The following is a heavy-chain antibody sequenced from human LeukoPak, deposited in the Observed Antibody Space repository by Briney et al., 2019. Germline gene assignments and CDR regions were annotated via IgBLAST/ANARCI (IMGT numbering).Heavy chain of an antibody. CDR3: ARIDLYYGSGSYYFDY. Sequence: RMSGPALVKPTQTLTLTCTFSGFSLSTSGMCVSWIRQPPGKALEWLARIDWDDNKYYSTSLKTRLTISKDTSKNQVVLTMTNMDPVDTATYYCARIDLYYGSGSYYFDYWGQGTLVTVSS. CDR1: GFSLSTSGMC. D-gene: IGHD3-10*01. CDR2: IDWDDNK. J-gene: IGHJ4*02. V-gene: IGHV2-70*11.